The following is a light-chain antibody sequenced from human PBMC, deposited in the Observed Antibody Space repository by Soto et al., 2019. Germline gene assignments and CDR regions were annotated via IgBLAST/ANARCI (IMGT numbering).Light chain of an antibody. Sequence: EFVLTQSAGTLSLSPCERSTLSCRASQTVRNNYLAWYQQKPGQAPRLLIYGASTRATGVPARFSGSGSGTEFTLTISSLQSEDFAVYYCQHYHNWPRTFGQGTKVDI. CDR1: QTVRNN. CDR3: QHYHNWPRT. V-gene: IGKV3-15*01. CDR2: GAS. J-gene: IGKJ1*01.